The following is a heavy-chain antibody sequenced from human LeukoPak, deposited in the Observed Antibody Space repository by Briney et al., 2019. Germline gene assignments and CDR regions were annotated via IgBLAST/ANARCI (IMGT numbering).Heavy chain of an antibody. CDR3: ARLGNYDFWSGYSKPGKYNWFDP. V-gene: IGHV4-39*01. CDR2: IYYSGST. CDR1: GGSISSYY. Sequence: SETLSLTCTVSGGSISSYYWGWIRQPPGKGLEWIGSIYYSGSTYYNPSLKSRVTISVDTSKNQFSLKLSSVTAADTAVYYCARLGNYDFWSGYSKPGKYNWFDPWGQGTLVTVSS. J-gene: IGHJ5*02. D-gene: IGHD3-3*01.